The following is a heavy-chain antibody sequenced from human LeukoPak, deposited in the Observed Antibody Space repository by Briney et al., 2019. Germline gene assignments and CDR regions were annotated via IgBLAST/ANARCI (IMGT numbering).Heavy chain of an antibody. CDR3: ARVRMSGWTLGYAFDI. Sequence: PGGSLRLSCAASGFTFSSYAMHWVRQAPGKGLEWVAAISYDGPNKYYVDPVKGRFTISRDNSKNTLYLQMNSLRAEDTAVYYCARVRMSGWTLGYAFDIWGQGTMVTVSS. CDR1: GFTFSSYA. D-gene: IGHD6-19*01. J-gene: IGHJ3*02. V-gene: IGHV3-30*04. CDR2: ISYDGPNK.